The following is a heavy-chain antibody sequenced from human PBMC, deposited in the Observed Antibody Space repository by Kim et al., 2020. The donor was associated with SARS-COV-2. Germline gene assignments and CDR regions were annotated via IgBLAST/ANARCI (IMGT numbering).Heavy chain of an antibody. V-gene: IGHV1-3*01. J-gene: IGHJ3*02. CDR3: TSFRWFGEPHAFDI. CDR1: GYTFTSYA. CDR2: INAGNGNT. D-gene: IGHD3-10*01. Sequence: ASVKVSCKASGYTFTSYAMHWVRQAPGQRLEWMGWINAGNGNTKYSQKFQGRVTITRDTSASTAYMELSSLRSEDTAVYYCTSFRWFGEPHAFDIWGQGTMVTVSS.